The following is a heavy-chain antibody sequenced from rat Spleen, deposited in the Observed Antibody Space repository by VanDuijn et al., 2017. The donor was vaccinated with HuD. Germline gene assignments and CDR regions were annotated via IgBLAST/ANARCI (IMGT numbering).Heavy chain of an antibody. D-gene: IGHD1-2*01. CDR3: ANTDSSLDY. CDR1: GFTFSNYG. J-gene: IGHJ2*01. V-gene: IGHV5-54*01. Sequence: EVQLVESGGGLVQPGSSLKLSCVTSGFTFSNYGMNWIRQAPKKGLEWIALIYFDGSNKYYADSVKGRFTISRDNSKNTLYLEMNSLRSEDTAIYYCANTDSSLDYWGQGVMVTVSS. CDR2: IYFDGSNK.